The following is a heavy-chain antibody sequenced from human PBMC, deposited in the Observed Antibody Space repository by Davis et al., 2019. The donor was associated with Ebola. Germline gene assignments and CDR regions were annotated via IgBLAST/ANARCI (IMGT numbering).Heavy chain of an antibody. V-gene: IGHV3-74*01. CDR2: INGDGSIT. CDR1: GFTFSNKW. D-gene: IGHD2-2*01. J-gene: IGHJ6*02. CDR3: ARDGVVPTAIIFDYGMDV. Sequence: HTGGSLRLSCAVSGFTFSNKWMHWFRQAPGKGLVWVSLINGDGSITGYADSVKGRFTISRDNAKNTLYLQMNSLRAEDTAVYYCARDGVVPTAIIFDYGMDVWGQGTTVTVSS.